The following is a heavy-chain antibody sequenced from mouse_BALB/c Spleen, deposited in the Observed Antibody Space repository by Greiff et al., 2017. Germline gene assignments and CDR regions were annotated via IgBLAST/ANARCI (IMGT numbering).Heavy chain of an antibody. D-gene: IGHD2-4*01. CDR2: INPSNGGT. J-gene: IGHJ3*01. CDR1: GYTFTSYY. V-gene: IGHV1S81*02. CDR3: TRGDYLAY. Sequence: QVQLKESGAELVKPGASVKLSCKASGYTFTSYYMYWVKQRPGQGLEWIGEINPSNGGTNFNEKFKSKATLTVDKSSSTAYMQLSSLTSEDSAVYYCTRGDYLAYWGQGTLVTVSA.